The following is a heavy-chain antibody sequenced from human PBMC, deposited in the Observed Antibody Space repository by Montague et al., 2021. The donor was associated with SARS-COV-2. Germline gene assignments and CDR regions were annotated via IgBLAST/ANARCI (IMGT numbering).Heavy chain of an antibody. CDR1: GASISSRSYY. D-gene: IGHD3-10*01. CDR3: ARVKRGYYCGLGVSAHFDY. CDR2: KYYSGST. V-gene: IGHV4-39*07. Sequence: SETLSLTCTVSGASISSRSYYWGWIRQPPGKGLEWIGFKYYSGSTYYNPTLKSRVTISVDTSKNQFSLKLSSVTAADTAVYYCARVKRGYYCGLGVSAHFDYWGQGTLVTVSS. J-gene: IGHJ4*02.